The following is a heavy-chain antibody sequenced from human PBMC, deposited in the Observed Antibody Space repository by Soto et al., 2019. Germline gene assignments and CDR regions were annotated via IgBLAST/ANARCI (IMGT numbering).Heavy chain of an antibody. CDR2: IYYSGST. CDR1: GGSISSYY. J-gene: IGHJ4*02. V-gene: IGHV4-59*01. D-gene: IGHD3-10*01. CDR3: ARADGSGRDGDY. Sequence: SETLSLTCTVSGGSISSYYWSWIRQPPGKGLEWIGYIYYSGSTNYNPSLKSRVTISVDTSKNQFSLKLSSVTAADTAVYYCARADGSGRDGDYWGQGTLVTVSS.